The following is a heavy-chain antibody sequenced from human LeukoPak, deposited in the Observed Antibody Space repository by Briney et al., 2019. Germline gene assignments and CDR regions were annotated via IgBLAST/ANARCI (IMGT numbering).Heavy chain of an antibody. V-gene: IGHV1-69*04. D-gene: IGHD4-23*01. Sequence: ASVKVSCKASGGTFSSYAISWVRQAPGQGLEWMGRITPILGIANYAQKFQGRVTITADKSTSTAYMELSSLRSEDTAVYYCARGGGKRDRGDYWGQGTLVTVSS. CDR3: ARGGGKRDRGDY. J-gene: IGHJ4*02. CDR1: GGTFSSYA. CDR2: ITPILGIA.